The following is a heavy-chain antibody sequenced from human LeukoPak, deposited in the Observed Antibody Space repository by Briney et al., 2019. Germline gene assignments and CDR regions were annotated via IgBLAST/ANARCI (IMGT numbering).Heavy chain of an antibody. J-gene: IGHJ6*02. CDR3: ARHGYNHYYYGMDV. CDR2: IYYSGST. V-gene: IGHV4-39*07. D-gene: IGHD5-24*01. Sequence: SETLSLTCTISGGSISSSSYYWGWIRQPPGKGLEWIGSIYYSGSTYYNPSLKSRVTISVDTSKNQFSLKLSSVTAADTAVYYCARHGYNHYYYGMDVWGQGTTVTVPS. CDR1: GGSISSSSYY.